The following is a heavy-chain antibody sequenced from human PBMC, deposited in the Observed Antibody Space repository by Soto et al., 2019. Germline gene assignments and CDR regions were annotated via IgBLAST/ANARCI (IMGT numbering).Heavy chain of an antibody. V-gene: IGHV3-30*18. CDR1: GFTFSSYG. CDR2: ISYDGSNK. J-gene: IGHJ6*02. Sequence: PWGSLRLSCAASGFTFSSYGIHLFRQSPFKGLEWVAVISYDGSNKYYADSVKGRFTISRDNSKNTLYLQMNSLRAEDTAVYYCAKGRGYYYGMDVWGQGTTVTVSS. CDR3: AKGRGYYYGMDV.